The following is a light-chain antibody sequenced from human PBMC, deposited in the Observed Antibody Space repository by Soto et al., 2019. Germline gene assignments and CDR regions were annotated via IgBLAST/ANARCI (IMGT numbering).Light chain of an antibody. CDR2: DAS. J-gene: IGKJ5*01. V-gene: IGKV3-11*01. CDR3: QQRSNWPPST. CDR1: QSVSSY. Sequence: EIVLTQAPATLSLSPWERATLSCRASQSVSSYLAWYQQKPGQAPRLLIYDASNRATGIPARFSGSGSGTDFTLTISSLEPEDFAVYYCQQRSNWPPSTFGQGTRLEIK.